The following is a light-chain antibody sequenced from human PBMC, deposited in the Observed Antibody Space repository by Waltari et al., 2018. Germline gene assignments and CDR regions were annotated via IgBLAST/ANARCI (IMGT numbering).Light chain of an antibody. CDR1: QSISSY. J-gene: IGKJ5*01. Sequence: DIQMTQSPPSLSASVGDTITITCRASQSISSYLNWYQQKPGKAPKLLIYAASSLQSGVPSRFSGSGSGTDFTLTISSLQPEDFATYYCQQSYSTPITFGQGTRLEIK. V-gene: IGKV1-39*01. CDR2: AAS. CDR3: QQSYSTPIT.